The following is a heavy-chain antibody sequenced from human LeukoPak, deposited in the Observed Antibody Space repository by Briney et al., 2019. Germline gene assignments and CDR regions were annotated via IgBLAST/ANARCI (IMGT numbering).Heavy chain of an antibody. CDR1: GYTFNRHW. J-gene: IGHJ4*02. V-gene: IGHV5-51*01. Sequence: GESLKIYCKVSGYTFNRHWIGWVRQIPGKGLEWMGIIYPGDSETKYSPSFQGQVTISADESISTAYLQWSSLKASDTAMYYCARSHYHGNSFDYWGQGTLVPVSS. CDR3: ARSHYHGNSFDY. CDR2: IYPGDSET. D-gene: IGHD4-23*01.